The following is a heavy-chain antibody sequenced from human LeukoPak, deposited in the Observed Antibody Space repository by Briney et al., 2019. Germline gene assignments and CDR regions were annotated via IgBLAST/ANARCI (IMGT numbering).Heavy chain of an antibody. J-gene: IGHJ3*02. CDR2: IYYSGSN. CDR1: GRPISSYY. CDR3: ARVGVEFLDAFDI. V-gene: IGHV4-59*01. Sequence: SETLSLTCTVSGRPISSYYWSWIRQPPGEGLEWVGYIYYSGSNNYDPSLKSRVTISVDTSKNQCSLKLSPVTAADTAVYYCARVGVEFLDAFDIWGQGTMVTVSS. D-gene: IGHD3-3*01.